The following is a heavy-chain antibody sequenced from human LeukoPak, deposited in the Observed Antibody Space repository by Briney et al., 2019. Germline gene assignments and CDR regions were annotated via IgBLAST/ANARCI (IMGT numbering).Heavy chain of an antibody. Sequence: ASVKVSCKASGYTFTGYYMHWVRQAPGQGLEWMGWINPNSGGTNYAQKFQGRVTMTRDTSISTAYMKLSRLRSDDTAVYYCAREAGTSGDYAFWFDPWGQGTLVTVSS. CDR1: GYTFTGYY. CDR3: AREAGTSGDYAFWFDP. J-gene: IGHJ5*02. D-gene: IGHD4-17*01. CDR2: INPNSGGT. V-gene: IGHV1-2*02.